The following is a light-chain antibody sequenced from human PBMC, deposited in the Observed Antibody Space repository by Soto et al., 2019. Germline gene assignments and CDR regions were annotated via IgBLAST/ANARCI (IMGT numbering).Light chain of an antibody. CDR1: QDIGSV. Sequence: AILMTQSPSSLSASTGDTVTITCRASQDIGSVLAWYQQKPGTAPKVLISGASNLHGGVPSRFSGSGSRPDFTLTITHLQSEDFATYYCQHYLSYPITFGQGTRLEIK. J-gene: IGKJ5*01. V-gene: IGKV1-8*01. CDR3: QHYLSYPIT. CDR2: GAS.